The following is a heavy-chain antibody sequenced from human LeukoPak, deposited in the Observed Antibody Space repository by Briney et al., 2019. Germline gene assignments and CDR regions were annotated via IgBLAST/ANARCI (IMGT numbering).Heavy chain of an antibody. CDR2: IYYSGST. J-gene: IGHJ6*03. V-gene: IGHV4-59*01. D-gene: IGHD2-15*01. CDR1: GGSISGYY. CDR3: ARGPNGWWLRDGYYYYMDV. Sequence: SETLSLTCTVSGGSISGYYWSWIRQPPGKGLEWIGYIYYSGSTNYNPSLKSRVTISVDTSKNQFSLKLSSVTAADTAVYYCARGPNGWWLRDGYYYYMDVWGKGTTVTVSS.